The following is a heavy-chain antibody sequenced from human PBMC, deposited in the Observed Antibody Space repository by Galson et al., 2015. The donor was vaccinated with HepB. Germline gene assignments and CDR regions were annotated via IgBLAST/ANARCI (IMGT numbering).Heavy chain of an antibody. D-gene: IGHD3-3*01. CDR3: ATGVRDFWSGYPSYYYYYYMDV. V-gene: IGHV1-24*01. J-gene: IGHJ6*03. Sequence: SVKVSCKVSGYTLTELSMHWVRQAPGKGLEWMGGFDPEDGETIYAQKFQGRVTMTEDTSTDTAYMELSSLRSEDTAVYYCATGVRDFWSGYPSYYYYYYMDVWGKGTTVTVSS. CDR1: GYTLTELS. CDR2: FDPEDGET.